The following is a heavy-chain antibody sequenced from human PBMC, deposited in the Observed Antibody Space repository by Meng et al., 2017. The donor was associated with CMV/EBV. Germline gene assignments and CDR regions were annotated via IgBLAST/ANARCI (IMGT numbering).Heavy chain of an antibody. V-gene: IGHV1-18*01. D-gene: IGHD6-19*01. CDR2: ISAYNGNT. Sequence: AAVKVSCKASGYTFTSYGISWGRQAPGQELEGRGWISAYNGNTNYAQKLQGRVTMTTDTSTSTAYMELRSLRSDDTAVYYCAREGWEYYKQWLVGGNWFDPWGQGTLVTVSS. J-gene: IGHJ5*02. CDR1: GYTFTSYG. CDR3: AREGWEYYKQWLVGGNWFDP.